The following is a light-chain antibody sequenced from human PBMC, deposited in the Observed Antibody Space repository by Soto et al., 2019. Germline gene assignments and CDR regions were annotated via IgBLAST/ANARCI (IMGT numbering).Light chain of an antibody. CDR3: QHSLRAPLT. J-gene: IGKJ4*02. CDR2: AAS. CDR1: QSIASH. Sequence: DIQMTQSPSSLSASVGDRVTITCRASQSIASHLNWYQLKPGKAPKLLIFAASSLLSGVPSRFSGSGSGTDFTLTITSLQPEDSATYSCQHSLRAPLTWGGGPKVEIK. V-gene: IGKV1-39*01.